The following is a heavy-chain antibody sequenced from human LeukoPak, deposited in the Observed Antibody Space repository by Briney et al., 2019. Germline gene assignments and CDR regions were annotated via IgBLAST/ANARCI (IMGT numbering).Heavy chain of an antibody. J-gene: IGHJ4*02. V-gene: IGHV3-43D*03. D-gene: IGHD5-18*01. CDR2: ISWDGGST. CDR1: GFTFDDYA. CDR3: GKARGGYSYGYDYDY. Sequence: PGGSLRLYCAASGFTFDDYAMHWVRQAPGKGLEGVSLISWDGGSTYYADSVKGRFTISRDNSKNSLYLQMNSLRAEDTALYYCGKARGGYSYGYDYDYWGQGTLVTVSS.